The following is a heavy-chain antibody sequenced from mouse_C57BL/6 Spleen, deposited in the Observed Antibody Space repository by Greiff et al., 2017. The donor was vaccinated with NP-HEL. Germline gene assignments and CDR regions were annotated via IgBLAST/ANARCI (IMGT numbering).Heavy chain of an antibody. D-gene: IGHD1-1*01. CDR1: GYTFTSYW. CDR2: IDPSDSYT. V-gene: IGHV1-59*01. Sequence: VQLQQSGAELVRPGTSVKLSCKASGYTFTSYWMHWVKQRPGQSLEWIGVIDPSDSYTNYNQKFKGKATLTVDTSSSTAYMQLSSLTSEDSAVYYCAITTVVVQFDYWGQGTTLTVSS. J-gene: IGHJ2*01. CDR3: AITTVVVQFDY.